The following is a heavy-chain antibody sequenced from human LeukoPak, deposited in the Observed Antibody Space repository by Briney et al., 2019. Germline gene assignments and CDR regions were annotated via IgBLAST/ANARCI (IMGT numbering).Heavy chain of an antibody. V-gene: IGHV3-21*01. CDR1: GFTFGTFS. D-gene: IGHD1-26*01. CDR3: ARDLAWELLGY. CDR2: IGSSSSYI. J-gene: IGHJ4*02. Sequence: GGPLSLSVPPSGFTFGTFSMNWVRKAPGKGLKWVSSIGSSSSYIYYADSVKGRFTISRDNAKNSLYLQMNSLRAEDTAVYYCARDLAWELLGYRGQGTLVTVSS.